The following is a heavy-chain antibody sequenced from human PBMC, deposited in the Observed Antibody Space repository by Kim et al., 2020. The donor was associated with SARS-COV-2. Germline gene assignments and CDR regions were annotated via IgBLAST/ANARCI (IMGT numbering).Heavy chain of an antibody. V-gene: IGHV3-49*02. Sequence: ASVKGRFTISRDDSKGIAYLQMNSLETEDTAVYYCTRYCSGGSCSDIDCWGQGTLVTVSS. D-gene: IGHD2-15*01. CDR3: TRYCSGGSCSDIDC. J-gene: IGHJ4*02.